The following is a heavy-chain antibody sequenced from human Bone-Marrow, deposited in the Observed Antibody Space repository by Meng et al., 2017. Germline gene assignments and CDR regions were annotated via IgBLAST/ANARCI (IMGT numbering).Heavy chain of an antibody. CDR1: GFTFSSYA. CDR3: ARDSDLFDY. V-gene: IGHV3-30*01. CDR2: ISYDGSNK. J-gene: IGHJ4*02. Sequence: QVHRVESGGGVVQPGRSLRLSCSASGFTFSSYAMHWVRQAPGKGLEWVAVISYDGSNKYYADSVKGRFTISRDNSKNTLYLQMNSLRAEDTAVYYCARDSDLFDYWGQGTLVTVSS.